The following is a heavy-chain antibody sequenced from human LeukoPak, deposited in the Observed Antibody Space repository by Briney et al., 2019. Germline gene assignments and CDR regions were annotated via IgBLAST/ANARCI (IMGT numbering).Heavy chain of an antibody. CDR3: ARDKVVGATYFDY. J-gene: IGHJ4*02. Sequence: PGGSLRLSCAAPGFTFSSYWMSWVRQAPGKGLEWVANIKQDGSEKYYVDSVKGRFTISRDNAKNSLYLQMNSLRAEDTAVYYCARDKVVGATYFDYWGQGPLVTVSS. V-gene: IGHV3-7*01. CDR2: IKQDGSEK. CDR1: GFTFSSYW. D-gene: IGHD2-15*01.